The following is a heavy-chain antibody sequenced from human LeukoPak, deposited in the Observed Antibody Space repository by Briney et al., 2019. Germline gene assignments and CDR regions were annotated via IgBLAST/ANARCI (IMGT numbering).Heavy chain of an antibody. Sequence: GGTLRLSCAASGFIFSSYAMTWVRQAPGKGLEWVSIIGGGGGTTYYADSVKGRFTISKDNSKNTLYLQMNSLRAEDTAVYYCAKEYYYDSSGHLDYWGQGTLVTVSS. CDR1: GFIFSSYA. D-gene: IGHD3-22*01. CDR2: IGGGGGTT. CDR3: AKEYYYDSSGHLDY. V-gene: IGHV3-23*01. J-gene: IGHJ4*02.